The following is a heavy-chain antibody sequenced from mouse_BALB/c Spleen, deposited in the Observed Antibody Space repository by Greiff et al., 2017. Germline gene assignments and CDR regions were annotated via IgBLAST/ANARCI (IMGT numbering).Heavy chain of an antibody. Sequence: ESGPGLVKPSQSLSLTCTVTGYSITSDYAWNWIRQFPGNKLEWMGYISYSGSTSYNPSLKSRISITRDTSKNQFFLQLNSVTTEDTATYYCAKGPLGHGWFAYWGQGTLVTVSA. J-gene: IGHJ3*01. CDR1: GYSITSDYA. CDR3: AKGPLGHGWFAY. V-gene: IGHV3-2*02. CDR2: ISYSGST. D-gene: IGHD4-1*01.